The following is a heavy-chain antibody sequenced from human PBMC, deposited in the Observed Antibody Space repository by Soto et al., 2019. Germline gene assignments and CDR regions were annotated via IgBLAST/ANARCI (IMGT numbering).Heavy chain of an antibody. CDR3: ARGLIVMLAGIEELINSHFDS. Sequence: SETLSLTCTVSDASINSGGYYWSWIREHPGKGLEWIGFIYYSGTTYYNPSLKSRVTTSVDTSKNQFSLRLSSVTAADTAVYYCARGLIVMLAGIEELINSHFDSWGQGTLVTVSS. CDR2: IYYSGTT. V-gene: IGHV4-31*03. D-gene: IGHD2-21*02. J-gene: IGHJ4*02. CDR1: DASINSGGYY.